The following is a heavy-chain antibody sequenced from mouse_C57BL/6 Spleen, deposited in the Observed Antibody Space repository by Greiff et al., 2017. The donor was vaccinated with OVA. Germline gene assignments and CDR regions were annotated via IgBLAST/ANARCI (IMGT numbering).Heavy chain of an antibody. D-gene: IGHD1-1*01. Sequence: VQLKESGGGLVKPGGSLKLSCAASGFTFSSYAMSWVRQTPEKRLEWVATISDGGSYTYYPDNVKGRFTISRDNAKNNLYLQMSHLKSEDTAMYYCARAATVRALDYWGQGTTLTVSS. CDR1: GFTFSSYA. CDR3: ARAATVRALDY. J-gene: IGHJ2*01. CDR2: ISDGGSYT. V-gene: IGHV5-4*01.